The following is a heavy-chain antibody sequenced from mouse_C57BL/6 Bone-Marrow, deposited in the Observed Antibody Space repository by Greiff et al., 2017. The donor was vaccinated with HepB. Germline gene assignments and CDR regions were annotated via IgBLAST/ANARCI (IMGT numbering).Heavy chain of an antibody. V-gene: IGHV1-55*01. Sequence: QVQLQQSGAELVKPGASVKMSCKASGYTFTSYWITWVKQRPGQGLEWIGDIYPGSGSTNYNEKFKGKATLTVDKSSSTAYMQLSSLTSEYSAVYYCASDSTGSASYFDVWGTGTTVTVSS. CDR1: GYTFTSYW. J-gene: IGHJ1*03. D-gene: IGHD1-1*01. CDR3: ASDSTGSASYFDV. CDR2: IYPGSGST.